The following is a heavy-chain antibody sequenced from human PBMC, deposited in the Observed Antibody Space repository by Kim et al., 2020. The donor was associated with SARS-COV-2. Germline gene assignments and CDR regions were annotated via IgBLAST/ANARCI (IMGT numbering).Heavy chain of an antibody. CDR2: INPSGGST. CDR3: ARPNYCSSTSCYPGAGPLDV. D-gene: IGHD2-2*01. J-gene: IGHJ6*02. Sequence: ASVKVSCKASGYTFTSYYMHWVRQAPGQGLEWMGIINPSGGSTSYAQKFQGRVTMTRDTSTSTVYMELSSLRSEDTAVYYCARPNYCSSTSCYPGAGPLDVWGQGTTVTVSS. V-gene: IGHV1-46*01. CDR1: GYTFTSYY.